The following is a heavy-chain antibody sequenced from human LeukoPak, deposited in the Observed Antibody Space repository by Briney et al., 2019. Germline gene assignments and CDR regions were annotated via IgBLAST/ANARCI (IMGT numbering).Heavy chain of an antibody. J-gene: IGHJ3*02. Sequence: SETLSLTCTVSGGSISSSSYYWGWIRQPPGKGLEWIGSIYYSGSTYYNPSLKSRVTISVDTSKNQFSLKLSSVTAADTTVYYCAICHRRQWLGLGDAFDIWGQGTMVTVSS. V-gene: IGHV4-39*01. D-gene: IGHD6-19*01. CDR2: IYYSGST. CDR1: GGSISSSSYY. CDR3: AICHRRQWLGLGDAFDI.